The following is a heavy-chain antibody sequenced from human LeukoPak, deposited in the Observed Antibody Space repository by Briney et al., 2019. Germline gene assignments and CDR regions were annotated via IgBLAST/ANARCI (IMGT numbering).Heavy chain of an antibody. J-gene: IGHJ4*02. Sequence: SETLSLTCTVSGGSISSYYWSWIRQPPGKGLEWIGYIYCSGSTKYNPSLKSRVSISVDTSKNQFSLKLSSVTAADTAVYYCARGAGAGYNLQPFDYWGQGTLVTVSS. CDR3: ARGAGAGYNLQPFDY. CDR1: GGSISSYY. D-gene: IGHD5-24*01. CDR2: IYCSGST. V-gene: IGHV4-59*08.